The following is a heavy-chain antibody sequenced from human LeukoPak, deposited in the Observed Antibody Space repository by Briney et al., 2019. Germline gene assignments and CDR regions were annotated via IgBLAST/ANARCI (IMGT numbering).Heavy chain of an antibody. CDR3: VRDRGGSGWYYFDY. J-gene: IGHJ4*02. CDR1: GFTFSIYA. D-gene: IGHD6-19*01. CDR2: ISYNGSQT. Sequence: GGSLRLSCAASGFTFSIYAMHWVRQGPGKGLEHVSGISYNGSQTYYGNSVKDRFTISRDNAKNTVYLQMASLRVEDMAVYYCVRDRGGSGWYYFDYWGQGILVTVSS. V-gene: IGHV3-64*01.